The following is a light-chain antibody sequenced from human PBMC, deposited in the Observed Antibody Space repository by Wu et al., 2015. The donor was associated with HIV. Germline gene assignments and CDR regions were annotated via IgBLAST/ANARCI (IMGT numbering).Light chain of an antibody. V-gene: IGKV3-15*01. Sequence: EIVVTQSPATLSVSPGERATLSCRASQSVSSNLAWYQQKPGQAPRLLIYGASTRATGIPARFSGSGSGTDFTLTISSLQSEDFAVYYCQQNHDYPLTFGPGTKVDIK. CDR3: QQNHDYPLT. CDR2: GAS. CDR1: QSVSSN. J-gene: IGKJ3*01.